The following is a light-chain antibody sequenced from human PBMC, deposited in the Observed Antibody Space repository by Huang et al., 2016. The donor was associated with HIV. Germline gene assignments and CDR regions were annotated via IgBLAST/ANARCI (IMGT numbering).Light chain of an antibody. J-gene: IGKJ4*01. Sequence: DIVMTQSPDSLAVSLGERATINCKSSRGVLYSSNNLNYLAWYQQKPGQPPKLLIYWALTRESGVPDRFSGSGSGTDFTLTISSLQAEDVAVYYCQQYYTTPLTFGGGTKVEIK. CDR3: QQYYTTPLT. V-gene: IGKV4-1*01. CDR2: WAL. CDR1: RGVLYSSNNLNY.